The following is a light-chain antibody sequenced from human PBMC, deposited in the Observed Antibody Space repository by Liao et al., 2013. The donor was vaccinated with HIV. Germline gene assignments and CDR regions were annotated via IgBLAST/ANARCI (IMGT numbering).Light chain of an antibody. CDR2: YDS. V-gene: IGLV3-21*01. CDR1: NIESQT. Sequence: SYVLTQPPSVSVAPGKTARIICGGSNIESQTVHWYQQRPGQAPLLVIYYDSVRPSGIPERFSGSNSGNXATLTISRVEAGDEADYYCQVWDSGSDHVVFGGGTKLTVL. CDR3: QVWDSGSDHVV. J-gene: IGLJ2*01.